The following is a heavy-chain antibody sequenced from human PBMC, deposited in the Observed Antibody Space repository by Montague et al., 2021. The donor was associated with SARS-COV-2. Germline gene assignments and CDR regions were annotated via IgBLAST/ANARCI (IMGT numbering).Heavy chain of an antibody. CDR2: IYHTGST. V-gene: IGHV4-31*03. J-gene: IGHJ3*02. CDR3: ARDSGYYDSSGYSYDAFDI. D-gene: IGHD3-22*01. CDR1: GGSISSGGYY. Sequence: ILSLTCTVSGGSISSGGYYWSWIRQHPGKGLEWIGYIYHTGSTHYNPSLKSRVTISKETSKNHFPLNLSSVTAADSAVYYCARDSGYYDSSGYSYDAFDIWGQGTKVTVSS.